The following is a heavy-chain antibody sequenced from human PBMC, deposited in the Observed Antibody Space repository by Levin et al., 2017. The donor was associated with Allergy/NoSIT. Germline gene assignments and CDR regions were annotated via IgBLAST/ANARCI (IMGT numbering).Heavy chain of an antibody. D-gene: IGHD6-6*01. CDR2: ISWNSGSI. Sequence: GGSLRLSCAASGFTFDDYAMHWVRQAPGKGLEWVSGISWNSGSIGYADSVKGRFTISRDNAKNSLYLQMNSLRAEDTALYYCAKAAIQRSSSSTWYYFDYWGQGTLVTVSS. V-gene: IGHV3-9*01. CDR3: AKAAIQRSSSSTWYYFDY. CDR1: GFTFDDYA. J-gene: IGHJ4*02.